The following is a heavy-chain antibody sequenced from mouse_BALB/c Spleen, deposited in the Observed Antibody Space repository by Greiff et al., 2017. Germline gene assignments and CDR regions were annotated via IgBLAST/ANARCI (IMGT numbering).Heavy chain of an antibody. CDR2: ISSGSSTN. CDR3: ARAGRDYFDY. J-gene: IGHJ2*01. V-gene: IGHV5-17*02. CDR1: GFTFSSFG. Sequence: EVQLVESGGGLVQPGGSRKLSCAASGFTFSSFGMHWVRQAPEKGLEWVAYISSGSSTNYYADTLKGRFTIARDNPKNTLCLQLTSLRSEDTAMYYCARAGRDYFDYWGQGTTLTVSS.